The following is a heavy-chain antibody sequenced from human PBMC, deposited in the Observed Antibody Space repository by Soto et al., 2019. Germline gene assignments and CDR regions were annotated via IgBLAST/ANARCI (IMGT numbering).Heavy chain of an antibody. CDR1: GYTFTSYG. CDR2: ISAYNGNT. D-gene: IGHD2-8*01. V-gene: IGHV1-18*01. CDR3: ARSVKQYIVLMLDYYYMDV. J-gene: IGHJ6*03. Sequence: ASVKVSCKASGYTFTSYGISWVRQAPGQGLEWMGWISAYNGNTNYAQKLQGRVTMTTDTSTSTAYMELRSLRSDDTAVYYCARSVKQYIVLMLDYYYMDVWGKGTTVTVSS.